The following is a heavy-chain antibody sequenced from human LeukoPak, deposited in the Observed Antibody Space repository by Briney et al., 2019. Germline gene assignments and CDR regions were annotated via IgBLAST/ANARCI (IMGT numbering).Heavy chain of an antibody. CDR3: AKDPRGSYGMDV. J-gene: IGHJ6*02. D-gene: IGHD1-26*01. CDR2: ISYDGSNK. V-gene: IGHV3-30*18. Sequence: SGGSLRLSCAASGFTFSSYGMHWVRQAPGKGLEWVAVISYDGSNKYYADSVKGRFTISRDNSKNTLYLQMNSLRAEDTAVYYCAKDPRGSYGMDVWGQGTTVTVSS. CDR1: GFTFSSYG.